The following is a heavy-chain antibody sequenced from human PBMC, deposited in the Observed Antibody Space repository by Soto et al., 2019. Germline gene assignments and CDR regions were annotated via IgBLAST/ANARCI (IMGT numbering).Heavy chain of an antibody. CDR3: AGSKKQWLVRSYHGMDV. CDR1: GGSISSSSYY. Sequence: PSETLSLTCTVSGGSISSSSYYWGWIRQPPGKGLEWIGSIYYSGSTYYNPSLKSRVTISVDTSKNQFSLKLSSVTAADTAAYYCAGSKKQWLVRSYHGMDVWGQGTTVTV. CDR2: IYYSGST. J-gene: IGHJ6*02. D-gene: IGHD6-19*01. V-gene: IGHV4-39*01.